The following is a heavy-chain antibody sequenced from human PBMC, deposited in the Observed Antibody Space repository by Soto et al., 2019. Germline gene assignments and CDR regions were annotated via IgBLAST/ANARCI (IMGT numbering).Heavy chain of an antibody. V-gene: IGHV3-11*01. CDR3: ASKQRVLVDGFDS. CDR2: ISSSGSTI. Sequence: QVQLVESGGGLVKPGGSLRLSCAASGFTLSDYYMSWIRQAPGKGLEWISYISSSGSTISYADSVKGRFTISRDNAKNSLYRQMNSLSAENTAVDDCASKQRVLVDGFDSWGRGTMVTVS. J-gene: IGHJ3*02. CDR1: GFTLSDYY. D-gene: IGHD2-8*01.